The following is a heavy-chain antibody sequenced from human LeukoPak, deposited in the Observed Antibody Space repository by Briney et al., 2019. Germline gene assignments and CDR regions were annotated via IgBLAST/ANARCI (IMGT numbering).Heavy chain of an antibody. CDR3: ARVVVRLRAYSYGTGYFDY. CDR1: GGSISSYY. CDR2: IYYSGST. V-gene: IGHV4-59*01. Sequence: PSEPLSLTCTVSGGSISSYYWSWIRQPPGKGLEWIGYIYYSGSTNYNPSLKSRVTISVDTSQNQFSLKLSSVTAAYTAVYYCARVVVRLRAYSYGTGYFDYSAREPWSPSPQ. J-gene: IGHJ4*02. D-gene: IGHD5-18*01.